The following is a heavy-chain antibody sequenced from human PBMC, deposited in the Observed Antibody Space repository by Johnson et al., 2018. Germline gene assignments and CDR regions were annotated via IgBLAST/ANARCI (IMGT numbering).Heavy chain of an antibody. Sequence: QVQLVQSGGGVVQPGRSXRLSCAASGFTFSTCGMHWVRQAPGKGLEWVAVIEYAGSNKYYADSVKGRFTISRDNSKNTLYLQMNSPRAEDTAMYYCAKDVGPSVTYYYYGMDIWGQGTTVTVSS. V-gene: IGHV3-30*18. CDR1: GFTFSTCG. CDR2: IEYAGSNK. J-gene: IGHJ6*02. D-gene: IGHD1-26*01. CDR3: AKDVGPSVTYYYYGMDI.